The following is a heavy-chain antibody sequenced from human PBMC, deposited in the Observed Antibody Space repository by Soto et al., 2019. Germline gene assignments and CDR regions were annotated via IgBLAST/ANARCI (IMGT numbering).Heavy chain of an antibody. Sequence: RGSLRLSCAASGFTFSSYSMNWVRQAPGKGLEWVSSISSSSSYIYYADSVKGRFTISRDNAKNSLYLQMNSLRAEDTAVYYCASIVTYGDYHTWGQCPLVTVSS. CDR2: ISSSSSYI. V-gene: IGHV3-21*01. D-gene: IGHD4-17*01. CDR1: GFTFSSYS. CDR3: ASIVTYGDYHT. J-gene: IGHJ1*01.